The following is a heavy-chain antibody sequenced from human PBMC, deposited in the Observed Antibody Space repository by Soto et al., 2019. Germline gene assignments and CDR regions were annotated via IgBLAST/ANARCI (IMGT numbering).Heavy chain of an antibody. J-gene: IGHJ4*02. CDR1: GYTLTELS. D-gene: IGHD1-26*01. CDR3: ARGLGTTEFSGSYYKYFDC. Sequence: ASVKVSCKVSGYTLTELSMHWVRQAPGKGLEWMGGFDPEDGETIYAQKFQGRVTMTEDTSTDTAYMELSSLRSEDTAVYYCARGLGTTEFSGSYYKYFDCWGQGTLVTVSS. CDR2: FDPEDGET. V-gene: IGHV1-24*01.